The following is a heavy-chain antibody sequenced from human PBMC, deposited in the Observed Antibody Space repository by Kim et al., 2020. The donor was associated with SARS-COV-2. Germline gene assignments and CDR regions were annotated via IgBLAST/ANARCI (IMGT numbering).Heavy chain of an antibody. J-gene: IGHJ6*02. CDR1: GLTFSNVW. Sequence: GGSLRLSCLASGLTFSNVWMSWVRQAPGKGLEWVGRIKGKDLGETRDYAAPVKGRFTMSRDDSKNIFYLQMNSLKTEDTAVYYCNVGLGFTDMDVWGQGTTVTVSS. D-gene: IGHD3-9*01. CDR3: NVGLGFTDMDV. CDR2: IKGKDLGETR. V-gene: IGHV3-15*01.